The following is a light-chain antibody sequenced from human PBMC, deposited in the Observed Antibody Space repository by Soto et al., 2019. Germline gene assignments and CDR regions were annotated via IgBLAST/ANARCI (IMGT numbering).Light chain of an antibody. CDR2: GAA. V-gene: IGKV3-15*01. CDR1: QSISSI. J-gene: IGKJ4*01. CDR3: QMYNNWLAT. Sequence: EIVMTQSPATLSVSPGERATLSCRANQSISSILAWYQQKPGQAPRLLIYGAATRATGIPARFSGSGSGTDFTLTISGLQSEDFAVYYCQMYNNWLATFGGGTKVEIK.